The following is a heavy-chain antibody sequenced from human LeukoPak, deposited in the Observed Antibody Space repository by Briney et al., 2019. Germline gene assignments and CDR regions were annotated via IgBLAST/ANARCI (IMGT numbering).Heavy chain of an antibody. CDR1: GFTFSDYY. CDR2: ISSSGSTI. Sequence: GGSLRLSCAASGFTFSDYYMSWIRQAPGKGLEWVSYISSSGSTIYYADSVRGRFTISRDNAKNTLYLQMNSLRAEDTAVYYCAKDPRTTMVRGVADYWGQGTLVTVSS. D-gene: IGHD3-10*01. V-gene: IGHV3-11*01. J-gene: IGHJ4*02. CDR3: AKDPRTTMVRGVADY.